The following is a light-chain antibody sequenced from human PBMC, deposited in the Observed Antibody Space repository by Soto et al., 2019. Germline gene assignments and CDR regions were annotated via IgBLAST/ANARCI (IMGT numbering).Light chain of an antibody. CDR1: QSVSSRY. J-gene: IGKJ1*01. V-gene: IGKV3-20*01. Sequence: EIVLTQSPGTLSLSPGERATLSCRASQSVSSRYLAWYQQKPGQAPRLLIYGASSRATGIPDRFSGGGSGTDFTLTISRLEPEDFAVYYCQQYGNSPPWTFGQGTKVEIK. CDR3: QQYGNSPPWT. CDR2: GAS.